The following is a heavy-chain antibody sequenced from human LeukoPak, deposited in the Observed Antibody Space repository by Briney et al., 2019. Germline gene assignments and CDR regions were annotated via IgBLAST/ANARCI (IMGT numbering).Heavy chain of an antibody. CDR3: ARGPRTIFGVVMRKTSFDY. J-gene: IGHJ4*02. Sequence: GASVKVSCKASGYTFTSYGISWVRQAPGQGLEWMGWISAYNGNTNYAQKLQGRVTMTTDTSTSTAYMELRSLRSDDTAVYYCARGPRTIFGVVMRKTSFDYWGQGTLVTVSS. CDR2: ISAYNGNT. D-gene: IGHD3-3*01. V-gene: IGHV1-18*01. CDR1: GYTFTSYG.